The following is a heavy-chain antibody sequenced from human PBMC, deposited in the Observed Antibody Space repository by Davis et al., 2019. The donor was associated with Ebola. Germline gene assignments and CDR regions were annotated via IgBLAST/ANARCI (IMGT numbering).Heavy chain of an antibody. Sequence: GGSLRLSCAASGFTVSSNYMSWVRQAPGKGLEWVSVIYSGGSTYYADSVKGRFTISRDNSKNTLYLQMNSLRAEDTAVYYCERDRLLLWFGELLSERSNWFDPWGQGTLVTVSS. CDR1: GFTVSSNY. J-gene: IGHJ5*02. V-gene: IGHV3-53*05. CDR3: ERDRLLLWFGELLSERSNWFDP. CDR2: IYSGGST. D-gene: IGHD3-10*01.